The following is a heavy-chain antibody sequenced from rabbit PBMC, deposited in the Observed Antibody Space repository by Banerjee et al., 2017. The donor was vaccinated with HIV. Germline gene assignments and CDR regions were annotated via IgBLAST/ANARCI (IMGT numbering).Heavy chain of an antibody. CDR2: INAITARP. D-gene: IGHD3-1*01. CDR3: ARDLATVVGWNFNL. CDR1: GFSFSNKAV. Sequence: QEQLVESGGGLVQPGGSLKLSCTASGFSFSNKAVMCWVRQAPGKGLEWIACINAITARPVYATWAKGRFTISRTSSTTVTLQMTSLTAADTATYFCARDLATVVGWNFNLWGPGTLGTVS. J-gene: IGHJ4*01. V-gene: IGHV1S45*01.